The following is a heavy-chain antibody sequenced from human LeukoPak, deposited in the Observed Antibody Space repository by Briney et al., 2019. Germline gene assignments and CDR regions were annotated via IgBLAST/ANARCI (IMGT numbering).Heavy chain of an antibody. CDR2: ISYDGSNK. J-gene: IGHJ3*02. D-gene: IGHD3-22*01. Sequence: GGSLRLSCAASGFTFSSYAMHWVRQAPGKGLEWVAVISYDGSNKYYADSVKGRFTISRDNSKNTLYLQMNSLRAEDTAVYYCAREAPGYYDAFDIWGQGTMVTVSS. CDR3: AREAPGYYDAFDI. V-gene: IGHV3-30-3*01. CDR1: GFTFSSYA.